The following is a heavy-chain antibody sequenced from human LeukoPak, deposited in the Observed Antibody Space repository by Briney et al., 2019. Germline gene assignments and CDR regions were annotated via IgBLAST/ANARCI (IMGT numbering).Heavy chain of an antibody. CDR2: ITSSGRTT. D-gene: IGHD2-15*01. Sequence: GGSLRLSCVVSGFTFNSYEMNWVRQAPRKGLEWVSYITSSGRTTYYADSVKGRFTISRDNAKNSLYLQMNSLRAEDTAVYYCARESAYCSGVSCFFDYWGQGTLVTVSS. J-gene: IGHJ4*02. CDR1: GFTFNSYE. CDR3: ARESAYCSGVSCFFDY. V-gene: IGHV3-48*03.